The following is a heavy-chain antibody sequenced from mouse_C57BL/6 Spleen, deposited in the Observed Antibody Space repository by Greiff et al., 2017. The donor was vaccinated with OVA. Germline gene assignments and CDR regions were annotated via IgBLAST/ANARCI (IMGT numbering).Heavy chain of an antibody. CDR1: GYTFTDYE. CDR3: TRGEGYGYDFDY. J-gene: IGHJ2*01. V-gene: IGHV1-15*01. Sequence: VQLQQSGAELVRPGASVTLSCKASGYTFTDYEMHWVKQTPVHGLEWIGAIDPETGGTDYNQKFKGKAILTADKSSSTAYMERRSLTSEDSAVYYCTRGEGYGYDFDYWGQGTTLTVSS. CDR2: IDPETGGT. D-gene: IGHD2-2*01.